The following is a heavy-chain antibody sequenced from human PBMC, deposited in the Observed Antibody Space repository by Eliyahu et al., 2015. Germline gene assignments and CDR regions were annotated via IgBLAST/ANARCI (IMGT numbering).Heavy chain of an antibody. Sequence: QVQLVQSGTEVKKPGSSVKVSCKASGGTFSRHXINWVRQAPGQGLEWMGGITPFFGIANYAQKFQGRVTIVADESTNTAYMELSSLRSEDTAMYYCAREGGDYCSSRNCFLLYWGQGTLVTVSS. V-gene: IGHV1-69*01. D-gene: IGHD2-2*01. J-gene: IGHJ4*01. CDR3: AREGGDYCSSRNCFLLY. CDR1: GGTFSRHX. CDR2: ITPFFGIA.